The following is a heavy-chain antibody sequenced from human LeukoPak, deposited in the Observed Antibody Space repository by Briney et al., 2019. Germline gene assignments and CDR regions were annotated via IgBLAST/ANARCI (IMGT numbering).Heavy chain of an antibody. CDR1: GGSISSSNW. D-gene: IGHD2-21*01. V-gene: IGHV4-4*02. CDR2: IYHSGST. Sequence: PSETLSLTCAVSGGSISSSNWWSWVRQPPGKGLEWIGEIYHSGSTNYNPSLKSRVTISVDTSKNQFSLKLSSVTAADTAVYYCARLLGSHINYFDPWGQGTLVTVSS. CDR3: ARLLGSHINYFDP. J-gene: IGHJ5*02.